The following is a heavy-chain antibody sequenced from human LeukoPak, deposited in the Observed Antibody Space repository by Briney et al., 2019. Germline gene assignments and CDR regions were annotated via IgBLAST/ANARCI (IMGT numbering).Heavy chain of an antibody. CDR3: ARSRIAAAGSVLDY. V-gene: IGHV3-48*03. J-gene: IGHJ4*02. CDR1: GFTFSSYE. D-gene: IGHD6-13*01. Sequence: PGGSLRLSCSASGFTFSSYEMNWVRQAPGKGLEWVSYISSSGSTIYYADSVKGRFTIPRDNAKNSLYLQMNSLRAEDTAVYYCARSRIAAAGSVLDYWGQGTLVTVSS. CDR2: ISSSGSTI.